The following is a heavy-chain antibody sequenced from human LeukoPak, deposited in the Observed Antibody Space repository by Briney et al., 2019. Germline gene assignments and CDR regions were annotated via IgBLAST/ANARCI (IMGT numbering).Heavy chain of an antibody. CDR3: ARDCSGGSCYFAFDY. CDR2: ISSSSSYI. CDR1: GFTFSSYS. D-gene: IGHD2-15*01. Sequence: GGSLRLSCAASGFTFSSYSMNWVRQAQGKELEWVSSISSSSSYIYYADSVKGRFTISRDNAKNSLYLQMNSLRAEDTAVYYCARDCSGGSCYFAFDYWGQGTLVTVSS. J-gene: IGHJ4*02. V-gene: IGHV3-21*01.